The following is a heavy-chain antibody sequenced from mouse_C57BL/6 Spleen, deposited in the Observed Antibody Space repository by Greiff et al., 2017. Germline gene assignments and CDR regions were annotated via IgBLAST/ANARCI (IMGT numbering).Heavy chain of an antibody. CDR1: GFTFSSYT. CDR2: ISGGGGNT. Sequence: EVHLVESGGGLVKPGGSLKLSCAASGFTFSSYTMSWVRQTPEKRLEWVATISGGGGNTYYPDSVKGRFTISRDNAKNTLYLQMSSLRSEDTALYYCARVITTGFDYWGQGTTLTVSS. J-gene: IGHJ2*01. D-gene: IGHD1-1*01. CDR3: ARVITTGFDY. V-gene: IGHV5-9*01.